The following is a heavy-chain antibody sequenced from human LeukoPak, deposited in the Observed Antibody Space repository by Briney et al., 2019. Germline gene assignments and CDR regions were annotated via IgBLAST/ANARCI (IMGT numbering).Heavy chain of an antibody. CDR2: ISYDDTNK. CDR3: ARDQIAVAADNDY. CDR1: GFTFSNYA. J-gene: IGHJ4*02. Sequence: GGSLRLSCAASGFTFSNYALHWVRQAPGKGLEWVAVISYDDTNKYYVDSVKGRFTISRDNAKNSLYLQMKGLRAEDTAVYYCARDQIAVAADNDYWGQGTLVTVSS. D-gene: IGHD6-19*01. V-gene: IGHV3-30*04.